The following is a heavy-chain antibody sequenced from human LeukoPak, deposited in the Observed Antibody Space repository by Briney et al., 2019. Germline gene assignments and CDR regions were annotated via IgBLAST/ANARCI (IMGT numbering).Heavy chain of an antibody. J-gene: IGHJ6*02. Sequence: KPSETLSLTCTVSGGSISSYYWSWIRQPPGKGLEWIGYIYYSGSTNYNPSLKSRVTISVDTSKNQFSLKLSSVTAADTAVYYCARSIIYGGNSGYYYGMDVWGQGTTVTVSS. CDR3: ARSIIYGGNSGYYYGMDV. CDR1: GGSISSYY. V-gene: IGHV4-59*01. CDR2: IYYSGST. D-gene: IGHD4-23*01.